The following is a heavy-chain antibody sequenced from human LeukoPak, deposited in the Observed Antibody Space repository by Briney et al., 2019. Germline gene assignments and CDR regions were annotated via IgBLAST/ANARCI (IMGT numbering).Heavy chain of an antibody. CDR1: GFTFSSYA. V-gene: IGHV3-30-3*01. CDR2: ISYDGSNK. D-gene: IGHD3-22*01. CDR3: AKDLGPLLYYYDSSGSLEAFDI. Sequence: GGSLRLSCAASGFTFSSYAMYWVRQAPGKGLEWVAVISYDGSNKYYADSVKGRFTISRDNSKNTLYLQMNSLRAEDTAVYYCAKDLGPLLYYYDSSGSLEAFDIWGQGTMVTVSS. J-gene: IGHJ3*02.